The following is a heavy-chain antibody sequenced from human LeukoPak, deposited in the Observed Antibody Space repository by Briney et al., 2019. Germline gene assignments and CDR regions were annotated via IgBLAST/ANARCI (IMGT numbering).Heavy chain of an antibody. D-gene: IGHD5-18*01. CDR3: AVRGDTAMDFDY. CDR2: IIPILDLT. Sequence: GASVKVSCKASGGTLSSYPVSWVRQAPGQGLELMGRIIPILDLTNYAQRFQGRVTITADKSTSTAYMELSSLRSEDTAVYYCAVRGDTAMDFDYWGQGTLVTVSS. J-gene: IGHJ4*02. CDR1: GGTLSSYP. V-gene: IGHV1-69*02.